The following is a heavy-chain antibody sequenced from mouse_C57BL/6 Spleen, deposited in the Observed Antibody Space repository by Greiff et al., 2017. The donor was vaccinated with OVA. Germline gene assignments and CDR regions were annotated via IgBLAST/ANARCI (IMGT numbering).Heavy chain of an antibody. D-gene: IGHD2-3*01. CDR1: GYTFTDYN. J-gene: IGHJ1*03. Sequence: VQLQQSGPELVKPGASVKMSCKASGYTFTDYNMHWVKQRPGQRLEWIGYIYPNNGGTCYNEKFKGKATLTVDKSSSTAYMELRSLTSEDSAVYDCARGDDGYAYWYFDVWGTGTTVTVSS. CDR3: ARGDDGYAYWYFDV. V-gene: IGHV1-22*01. CDR2: IYPNNGGT.